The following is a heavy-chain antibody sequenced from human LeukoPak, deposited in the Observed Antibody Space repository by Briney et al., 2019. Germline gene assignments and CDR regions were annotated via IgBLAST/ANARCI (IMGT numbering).Heavy chain of an antibody. D-gene: IGHD6-19*01. J-gene: IGHJ4*02. V-gene: IGHV3-21*01. CDR1: GFTFSSYS. Sequence: GGSLRLSCAASGFTFSSYSMNWVRQAPGKGLEWVSSISSGSGYIYYADSVKGRFTISRDNAKNSLYLQMNSLRAEDTAVYYCARVVAVAGTSRGCFGYWGQGTLVTVSS. CDR3: ARVVAVAGTSRGCFGY. CDR2: ISSGSGYI.